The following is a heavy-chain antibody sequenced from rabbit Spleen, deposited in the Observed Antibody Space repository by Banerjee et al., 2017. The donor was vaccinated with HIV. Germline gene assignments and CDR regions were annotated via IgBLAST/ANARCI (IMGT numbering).Heavy chain of an antibody. J-gene: IGHJ4*01. CDR1: GFSFSSGYD. D-gene: IGHD5-1*01. Sequence: QEQLEESGGDLVKPEGSLTLTCKASGFSFSSGYDMCWVRQAPGKGLEWIGYIDPVFGITYYANWVNGRFSISRENAQNTVFLQMTSLTAADTATYFCARMQDGTDFDLWGPGTLVTVS. CDR2: IDPVFGIT. CDR3: ARMQDGTDFDL. V-gene: IGHV1S45*01.